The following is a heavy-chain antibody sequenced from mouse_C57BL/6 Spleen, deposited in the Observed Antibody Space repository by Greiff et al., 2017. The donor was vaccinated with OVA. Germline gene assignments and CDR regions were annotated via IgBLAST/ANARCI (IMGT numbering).Heavy chain of an antibody. V-gene: IGHV1-52*01. CDR2: IDPSDSET. D-gene: IGHD3-2*02. J-gene: IGHJ3*01. CDR3: ARNSGSSGSAWFAY. Sequence: QVQLQQPGAELVRPGSSVKLSCKASGYTFTSYWMHWVKQRPIQGLEWIGNIDPSDSETHYNQKFKDKATLTVDKSSSTAYMQLSSLTSEDSAVYYGARNSGSSGSAWFAYWGQGTLVTVSA. CDR1: GYTFTSYW.